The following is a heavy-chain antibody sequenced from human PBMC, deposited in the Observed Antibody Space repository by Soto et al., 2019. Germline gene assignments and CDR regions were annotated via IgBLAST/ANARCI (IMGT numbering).Heavy chain of an antibody. CDR3: ARDQRGVATCFGMDV. V-gene: IGHV1-69*06. CDR1: EGTFSTSA. CDR2: IITMFGTG. Sequence: QVQLVQSGAEVKKPGSSVRVSCRASEGTFSTSAISWVRQAPGKGLEWMGAIITMFGTGNYAQNFQGRVTMTADKSTSTVYMELTSLRPGDTAVYYCARDQRGVATCFGMDVWGQGTTVTVSS. D-gene: IGHD3-3*01. J-gene: IGHJ6*02.